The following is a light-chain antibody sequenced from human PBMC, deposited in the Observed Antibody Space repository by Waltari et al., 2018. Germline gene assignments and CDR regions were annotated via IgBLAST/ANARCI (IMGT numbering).Light chain of an antibody. CDR2: WAS. Sequence: DIVMTQSPDSLAASLGERATINCKSSQSVLSRSNNRNYLAWYQQRPGQPPKKLIYWASTRESGVPDRSSGSGSGTDFTLTISSLQADDVAVYYCQQYYSTPWTFGQGTKVEIK. V-gene: IGKV4-1*01. CDR3: QQYYSTPWT. CDR1: QSVLSRSNNRNY. J-gene: IGKJ1*01.